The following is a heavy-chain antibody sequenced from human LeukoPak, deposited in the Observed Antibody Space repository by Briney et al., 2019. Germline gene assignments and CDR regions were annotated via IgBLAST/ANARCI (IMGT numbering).Heavy chain of an antibody. CDR2: IWYDGSNK. Sequence: GGSLRLSCAASGFTFSSYGMHWVSQAPGKGLEWVAVIWYDGSNKYYADSVKGRFTISRDNSKNTLYLQMNSLRAEDTAVYYCARDTIAAAGTADYWGQGTLVTVSS. V-gene: IGHV3-33*01. CDR1: GFTFSSYG. D-gene: IGHD6-13*01. CDR3: ARDTIAAAGTADY. J-gene: IGHJ4*02.